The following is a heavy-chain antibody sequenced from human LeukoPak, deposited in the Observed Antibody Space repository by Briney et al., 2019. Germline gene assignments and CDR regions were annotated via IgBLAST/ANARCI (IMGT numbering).Heavy chain of an antibody. D-gene: IGHD1-1*01. Sequence: GGSLRLSCKASGFTFNHYSMTWVRQAPGRGLEWVSYISTSSNTIYYADSVKGRFTISRDNAKNSLYLQMNSLRAEDTAVYYCARVAQSGPTGWLDRWGQGTLVTVSS. V-gene: IGHV3-48*04. CDR1: GFTFNHYS. J-gene: IGHJ5*02. CDR3: ARVAQSGPTGWLDR. CDR2: ISTSSNTI.